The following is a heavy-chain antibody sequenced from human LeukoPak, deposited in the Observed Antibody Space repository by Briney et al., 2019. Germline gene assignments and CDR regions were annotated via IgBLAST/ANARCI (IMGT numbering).Heavy chain of an antibody. CDR2: ISWNSGSI. D-gene: IGHD2-21*02. V-gene: IGHV3-9*01. J-gene: IGHJ4*02. CDR3: AKDPGPRVVTATNYFDY. Sequence: GRSLRLSCAASGFTFDDYAMPWVRQAPGKGLEWVSGISWNSGSIGYADSVKGRFTISGDNAKNSLYLQMNSLRAEDTALYYCAKDPGPRVVTATNYFDYWGQGTLVTVSS. CDR1: GFTFDDYA.